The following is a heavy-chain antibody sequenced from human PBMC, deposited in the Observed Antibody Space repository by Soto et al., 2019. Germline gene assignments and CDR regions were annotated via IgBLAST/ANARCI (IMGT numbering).Heavy chain of an antibody. CDR2: IIPILGIA. D-gene: IGHD5-12*01. CDR1: GGTFSSYT. Sequence: QVQLVQSGAEVKKPGSSVKVSCKASGGTFSSYTISWVRQAPGQGLEWMGRIIPILGIANYAQKFQGRVRITADKSTNTAYMELSSLRSEDTAVYYCARDRGDGYNNIWGQGTMVTVSS. CDR3: ARDRGDGYNNI. V-gene: IGHV1-69*08. J-gene: IGHJ3*02.